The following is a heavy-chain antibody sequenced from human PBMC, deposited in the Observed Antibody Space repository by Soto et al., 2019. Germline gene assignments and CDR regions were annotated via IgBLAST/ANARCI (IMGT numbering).Heavy chain of an antibody. CDR2: IDPSDSYT. V-gene: IGHV5-10-1*01. D-gene: IGHD2-2*01. CDR1: GYSFTSYW. J-gene: IGHJ6*02. Sequence: PGESLKISCNGSGYSFTSYWISWVRQMPGKGLEWMGRIDPSDSYTNYSPSFQAHVTISADKSISTAYLQWSSLKASDTAMYYCARLPRSSWRSYYYYYGMDVWGQGTTVTVSS. CDR3: ARLPRSSWRSYYYYYGMDV.